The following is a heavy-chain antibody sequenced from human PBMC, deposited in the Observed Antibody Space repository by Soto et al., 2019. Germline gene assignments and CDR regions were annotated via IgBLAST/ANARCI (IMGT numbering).Heavy chain of an antibody. CDR3: ARVPHPYCRSTSCYTNEYFQH. J-gene: IGHJ1*01. V-gene: IGHV1-69*13. CDR2: IIPIFGTA. Sequence: GASVKVSCKASGGTFSSYAISWVRQAPGQGLEWMGGIIPIFGTANYAQKFEGRVTITADESTSTAYMELSSLRSEDTAVYYCARVPHPYCRSTSCYTNEYFQHWGQGTLVTVSS. D-gene: IGHD2-2*02. CDR1: GGTFSSYA.